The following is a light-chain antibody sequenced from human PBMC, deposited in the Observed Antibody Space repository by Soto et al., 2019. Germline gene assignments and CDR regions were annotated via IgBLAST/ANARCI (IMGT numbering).Light chain of an antibody. Sequence: QSVLTQPPSVSGAPGQRVTISCTGSSSNIGAGYDVHWYQQLPGTAPKLIISDVTNRPSGVPDRFSGSKSGNTASLTISGLQADDEAEYYCCSYAGSYTLIFGGGTKVTVL. CDR1: SSNIGAGYD. CDR3: CSYAGSYTLI. CDR2: DVT. J-gene: IGLJ2*01. V-gene: IGLV1-40*01.